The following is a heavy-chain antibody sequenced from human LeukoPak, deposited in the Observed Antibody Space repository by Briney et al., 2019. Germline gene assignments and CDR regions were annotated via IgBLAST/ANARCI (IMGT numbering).Heavy chain of an antibody. D-gene: IGHD6-13*01. V-gene: IGHV3-53*01. Sequence: GGSLRLSCAASGFTVSSNYMSWVRQAPGKGLEWVSVIYSGGSTYYADSVKGRFTISRDNSKNTLYLQMNSLRAEDTAVYYCANAPGIAAPLVYWGQGTLVTVSS. CDR3: ANAPGIAAPLVY. J-gene: IGHJ4*02. CDR1: GFTVSSNY. CDR2: IYSGGST.